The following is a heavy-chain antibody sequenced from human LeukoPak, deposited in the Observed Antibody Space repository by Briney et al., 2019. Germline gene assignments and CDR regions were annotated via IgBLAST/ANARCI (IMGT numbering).Heavy chain of an antibody. CDR1: GFTFSSYW. V-gene: IGHV3-74*01. D-gene: IGHD3-10*01. CDR3: ATREGAGTYLNY. J-gene: IGHJ4*02. CDR2: INSDGSST. Sequence: PGGSLRLSCAASGFTFSSYWMHWVRQAPGKGLVWVSRINSDGSSTTYADSVKGRFTISRDNAKNTLYLQMNSLRAEDTAVYFCATREGAGTYLNYWGQGTLVTVSS.